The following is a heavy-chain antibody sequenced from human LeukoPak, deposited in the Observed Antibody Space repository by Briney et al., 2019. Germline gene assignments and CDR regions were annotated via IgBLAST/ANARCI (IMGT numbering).Heavy chain of an antibody. CDR1: GFTFSTYA. CDR2: IRCSGAGT. Sequence: GGSLRLSCAASGFTFSTYAMSSVRQAPGKGLELVSAIRCSGAGTYYADSVKGRFTISSDNSKNTLYLQMNSLRAEDTAVYYCAKDREAIHWLCYAYWGQGTLVTVSS. CDR3: AKDREAIHWLCYAY. D-gene: IGHD3-9*01. V-gene: IGHV3-23*01. J-gene: IGHJ4*02.